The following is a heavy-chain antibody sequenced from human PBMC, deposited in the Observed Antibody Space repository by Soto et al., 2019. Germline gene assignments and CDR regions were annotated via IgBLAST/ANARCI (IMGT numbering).Heavy chain of an antibody. J-gene: IGHJ4*02. CDR2: IYYSGSI. D-gene: IGHD3-3*01. CDR1: GASIISNNY. V-gene: IGHV4-39*01. CDR3: ATVRGYYSYHEH. Sequence: QLGLQESGPRLVKPSETLSLTCSVSGASIISNNYWGWIRQTPGKGLQWIGTIYYSGSIYYNPSLDSRVTMSVDTSKNQFSLKLTSVTAEDSAVYFCATVRGYYSYHEHWGQGIQVIVS.